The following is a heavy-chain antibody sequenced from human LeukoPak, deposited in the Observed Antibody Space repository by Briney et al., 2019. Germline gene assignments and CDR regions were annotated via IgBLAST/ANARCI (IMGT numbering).Heavy chain of an antibody. V-gene: IGHV1-18*01. Sequence: ASVKVSCKASGYTFTSYGISWVRQAPGQGLEWMGWISAYNGNTNYARKLQGRVTMTTDTSTSTAYMELRSLRSDDTAVYYCARTVVVVPAAGPNWFDPWSQGTLVTVSS. D-gene: IGHD2-2*01. CDR2: ISAYNGNT. CDR3: ARTVVVVPAAGPNWFDP. CDR1: GYTFTSYG. J-gene: IGHJ5*02.